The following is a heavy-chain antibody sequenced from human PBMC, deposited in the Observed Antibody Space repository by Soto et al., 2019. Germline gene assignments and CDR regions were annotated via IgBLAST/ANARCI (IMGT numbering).Heavy chain of an antibody. Sequence: QVQLQESGPGLVKPSETLSLTCTVSGGSISSYYWSWIRQPPGKGLEWIGYIYYSGSTNYNPSLKSRVTISVDTSKNQFSLTLSSVTAADTAVYYCARQGSSWSPAFDYWGQGTLVTVSS. D-gene: IGHD6-13*01. CDR3: ARQGSSWSPAFDY. CDR2: IYYSGST. J-gene: IGHJ4*02. CDR1: GGSISSYY. V-gene: IGHV4-59*08.